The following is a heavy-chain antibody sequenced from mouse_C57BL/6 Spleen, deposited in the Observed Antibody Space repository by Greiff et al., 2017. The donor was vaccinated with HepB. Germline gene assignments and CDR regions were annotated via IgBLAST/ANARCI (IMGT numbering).Heavy chain of an antibody. CDR3: ARETGGWYFDV. J-gene: IGHJ1*03. CDR1: GYSITSGYY. D-gene: IGHD4-1*01. CDR2: ISYDGSN. V-gene: IGHV3-6*01. Sequence: EVKLQESGPGLVKPSQSLSLTCSVTGYSITSGYYWNWIRQFPGNKLEWMGYISYDGSNNYNPSLKNRISITRDTSKNQFFLKLNSVTTEDTATYYCARETGGWYFDVWGTGTTVTVSS.